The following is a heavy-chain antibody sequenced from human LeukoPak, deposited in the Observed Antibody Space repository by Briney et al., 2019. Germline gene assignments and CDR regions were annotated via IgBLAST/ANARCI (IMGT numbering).Heavy chain of an antibody. D-gene: IGHD3-10*01. CDR3: ARGYYGSGSHCCHMDV. CDR2: INHSGST. Sequence: SETLSLTCAVYVGSFSGYYWSWIRQLPGKGLEWIGEINHSGSTNYNSSLKSRVTISVDTSKNQFSLKLSSVTAADTAVYYCARGYYGSGSHCCHMDVWGKGTTITVS. J-gene: IGHJ6*03. V-gene: IGHV4-34*01. CDR1: VGSFSGYY.